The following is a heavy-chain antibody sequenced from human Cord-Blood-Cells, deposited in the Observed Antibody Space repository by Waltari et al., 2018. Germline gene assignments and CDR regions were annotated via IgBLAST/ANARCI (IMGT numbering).Heavy chain of an antibody. D-gene: IGHD6-13*01. CDR1: GGSFSGYY. V-gene: IGHV4-34*01. CDR2: INHSGST. J-gene: IGHJ4*02. Sequence: QVQLQQWGAGLLKPSETLSLTCAVYGGSFSGYYWRWIRQPPGKGLEWIGEINHSGSTNYNPSLKSRVTISVDTSKNQFSLKLSSVTAADTAVYYCARGRSLIAAAGTGTYYFDYWGQGTLVTVSS. CDR3: ARGRSLIAAAGTGTYYFDY.